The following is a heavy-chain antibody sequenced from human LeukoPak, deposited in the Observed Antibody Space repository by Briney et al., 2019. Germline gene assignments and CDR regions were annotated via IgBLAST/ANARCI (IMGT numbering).Heavy chain of an antibody. J-gene: IGHJ3*02. CDR1: GFTFSSYA. V-gene: IGHV3-21*01. D-gene: IGHD6-19*01. Sequence: PGGSLRLSCAASGFTFSSYAMSWVRQAPGKGLEWVSSISSSSSYIYYADSVKGRFTISRDNAKNSLYLQMNSLRAEDTAVYYCASLYSSGWYAFDIWGQGTMVTVSS. CDR2: ISSSSSYI. CDR3: ASLYSSGWYAFDI.